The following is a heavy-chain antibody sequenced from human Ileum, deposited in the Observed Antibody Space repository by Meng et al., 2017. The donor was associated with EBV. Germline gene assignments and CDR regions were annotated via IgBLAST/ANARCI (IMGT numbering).Heavy chain of an antibody. CDR3: ARDSGYTRSWSGDY. Sequence: VQLGQSGSEFKKPGASVKVSCKASGYTFTRNAINWVRQAPGQGLEWMGWISTYTGNPTYAQGFAGRFVFSLDTSVSTAYLQISGLKAEDTAIYYCARDSGYTRSWSGDYWGQGTLVTVSS. CDR1: GYTFTRNA. J-gene: IGHJ4*02. CDR2: ISTYTGNP. D-gene: IGHD6-13*01. V-gene: IGHV7-4-1*02.